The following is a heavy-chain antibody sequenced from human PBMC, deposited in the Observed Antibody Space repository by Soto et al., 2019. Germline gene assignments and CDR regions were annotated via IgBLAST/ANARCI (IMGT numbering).Heavy chain of an antibody. CDR1: GFTISDYA. J-gene: IGHJ4*02. Sequence: VQLVESRGGVVQPGRSLRLSCAASGFTISDYAMDWVRQAPGKGLEWVAVVSHDGRNTHYADSVKGRFTISRDSSKNTVSLEMTSLRAEDTAVYYCATGGRQWLVTSDFNYWGQGALVTVCS. CDR2: VSHDGRNT. V-gene: IGHV3-30*03. D-gene: IGHD6-19*01. CDR3: ATGGRQWLVTSDFNY.